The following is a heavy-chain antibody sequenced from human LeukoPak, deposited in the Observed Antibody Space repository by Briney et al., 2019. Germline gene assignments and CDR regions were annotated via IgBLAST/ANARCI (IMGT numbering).Heavy chain of an antibody. J-gene: IGHJ4*02. V-gene: IGHV3-30*18. CDR2: ISYDGSKR. Sequence: GGSLRLSCAASGFTFSSYGMHWVRQAPGKGREWVAVISYDGSKRYYADSVKGRFTISRDNSKNTLYLQMNSLTAEDTAVYYCAKDWYYHGSGSYIPSNWGQGTLVTVSS. D-gene: IGHD3-10*01. CDR1: GFTFSSYG. CDR3: AKDWYYHGSGSYIPSN.